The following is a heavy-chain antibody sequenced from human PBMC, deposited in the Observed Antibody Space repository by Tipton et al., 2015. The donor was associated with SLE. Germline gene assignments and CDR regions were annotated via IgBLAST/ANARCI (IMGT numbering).Heavy chain of an antibody. J-gene: IGHJ4*02. V-gene: IGHV3-74*01. Sequence: SLRLSCAASGFTLSRYWMHWVRQAPGKGLGWVAGTYEDGSKKSYEASVKGRFTISRDNAKNPVYLQMNSLRAEDTALYFCARGSEPSSSRVWGYCGQVTLVSVS. CDR1: GFTLSRYW. CDR3: ARGSEPSSSRVWGY. D-gene: IGHD6-19*01. CDR2: TYEDGSKK.